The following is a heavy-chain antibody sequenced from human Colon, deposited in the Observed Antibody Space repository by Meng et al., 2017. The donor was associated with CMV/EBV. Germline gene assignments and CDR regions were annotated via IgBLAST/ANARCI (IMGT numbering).Heavy chain of an antibody. D-gene: IGHD6-13*01. CDR1: GFTFSSYA. J-gene: IGHJ6*02. Sequence: GESLKISCAASGFTFSSYAMNWVRQAPGKGLEWVSVIYSGGSTYYADSVKGRFTISRDNSKNTLYLQMNSLRAEDTAVYYCARTPSEGSSWYHYYYYYGMDVWGQGTTVTVSS. V-gene: IGHV3-53*01. CDR2: IYSGGST. CDR3: ARTPSEGSSWYHYYYYYGMDV.